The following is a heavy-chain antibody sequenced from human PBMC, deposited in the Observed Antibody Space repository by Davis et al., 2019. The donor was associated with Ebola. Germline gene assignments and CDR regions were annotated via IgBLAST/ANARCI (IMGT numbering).Heavy chain of an antibody. CDR1: RFTFSSYA. CDR2: ISDSGGVT. V-gene: IGHV3-23*01. CDR3: AKLSSANCYSNFDY. Sequence: GESLKISCAASRFTFSSYAMSWVRQAPGKGLEWVSGISDSGGVTYYAESVEGRFTISRDNSKNTLYLQANSLRAEDTAVYYCAKLSSANCYSNFDYWGQGTLVTVSS. J-gene: IGHJ4*02. D-gene: IGHD2-2*01.